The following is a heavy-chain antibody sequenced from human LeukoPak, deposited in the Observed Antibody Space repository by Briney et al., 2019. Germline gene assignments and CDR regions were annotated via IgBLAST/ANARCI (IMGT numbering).Heavy chain of an antibody. D-gene: IGHD3-9*01. CDR3: ARLRDDILTGYHFDY. V-gene: IGHV4-59*08. CDR2: IYYSGGT. J-gene: IGHJ4*02. Sequence: SETLSPTCTVSGGSISSYYWSWIRQPPGKGLEWIGYIYYSGGTNYNPSLKSRVTISVDTSKNQFSLRLTSVTAADTAVYYCARLRDDILTGYHFDYWGQGTLVTVSS. CDR1: GGSISSYY.